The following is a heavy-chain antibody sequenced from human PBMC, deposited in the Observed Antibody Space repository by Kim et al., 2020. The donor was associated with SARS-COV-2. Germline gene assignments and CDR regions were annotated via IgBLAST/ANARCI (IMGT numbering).Heavy chain of an antibody. J-gene: IGHJ3*02. Sequence: YVEGRFTISRDNSTNTRYLQMNSLRAEDTAVYYCENASWVVPAANDAFDIWGQGTMVTVSS. CDR3: ENASWVVPAANDAFDI. V-gene: IGHV3-23*01. D-gene: IGHD2-2*01.